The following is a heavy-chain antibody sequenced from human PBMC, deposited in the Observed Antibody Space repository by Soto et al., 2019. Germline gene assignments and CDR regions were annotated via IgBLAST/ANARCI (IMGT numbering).Heavy chain of an antibody. CDR2: IKGDGSDT. Sequence: GGSLRLSCAVSGFTLSNYYISWVRQAAGKGLEWVGNIKGDGSDTHYVDSVKGRFTISRDSADNSIYLQMNNLRVEDTAMYYCARDPVTADWGLGTLVTVSS. J-gene: IGHJ4*02. CDR3: ARDPVTAD. V-gene: IGHV3-7*03. CDR1: GFTLSNYY.